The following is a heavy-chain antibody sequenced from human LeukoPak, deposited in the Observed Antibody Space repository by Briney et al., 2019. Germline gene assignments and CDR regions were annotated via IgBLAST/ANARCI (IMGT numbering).Heavy chain of an antibody. CDR1: GFTFSSYS. CDR3: ARGTGYPDNWFDS. Sequence: GGSLRLSCAASGFTFSSYSMNWVRQAPGKGLEWVSSISTGSTNIYSADSVKGRFTISRDNAKNSLYLQMNSLRAEDTAVYFCARGTGYPDNWFDSWGQGTLVTVSS. J-gene: IGHJ5*01. D-gene: IGHD3/OR15-3a*01. CDR2: ISTGSTNI. V-gene: IGHV3-21*01.